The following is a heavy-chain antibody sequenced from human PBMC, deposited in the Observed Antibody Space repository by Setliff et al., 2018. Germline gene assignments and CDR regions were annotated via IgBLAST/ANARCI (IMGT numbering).Heavy chain of an antibody. V-gene: IGHV1-18*01. CDR3: SRLVRYCTTTSCQRLSGDEY. D-gene: IGHD2-2*01. Sequence: GASVKVSCKASGDTFSTYALSWVRQAPGQGLEWMGWISAYSGKAYYAQKLQDRATMTTDTSTGTAYLELRSLRSDDTAVYYCSRLVRYCTTTSCQRLSGDEYWGQGTLVTVSS. CDR2: ISAYSGKA. J-gene: IGHJ4*02. CDR1: GDTFSTYA.